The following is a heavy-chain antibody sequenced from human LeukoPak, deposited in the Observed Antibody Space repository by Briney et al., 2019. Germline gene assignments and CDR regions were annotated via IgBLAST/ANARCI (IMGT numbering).Heavy chain of an antibody. J-gene: IGHJ2*01. CDR1: GFAFSNYW. Sequence: GGSLRLSCAGSGFAFSNYWMSWVRQAPGKGLEWVAHIKPDGSESYYADSVKGRFTISRGNGKNSLYLQINSLRADDTAVYYCARDQGSMIVVRTTNGYFDLWGRGTLVTVSS. V-gene: IGHV3-7*01. CDR3: ARDQGSMIVVRTTNGYFDL. CDR2: IKPDGSES. D-gene: IGHD3-22*01.